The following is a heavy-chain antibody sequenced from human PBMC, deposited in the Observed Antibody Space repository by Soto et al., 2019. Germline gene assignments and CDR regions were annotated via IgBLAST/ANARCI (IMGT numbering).Heavy chain of an antibody. Sequence: GGSLRLSYAASGFTFSNYAMNWVRQAPGKGLEWVSAISSSGVNTYNADSVKGRFTISRDNSKKMLYLQMNSLRAEDTAVYYCAKGGYYFDSSGYFDYWGLGTLVTVSS. CDR3: AKGGYYFDSSGYFDY. J-gene: IGHJ4*02. V-gene: IGHV3-23*01. CDR2: ISSSGVNT. CDR1: GFTFSNYA. D-gene: IGHD3-22*01.